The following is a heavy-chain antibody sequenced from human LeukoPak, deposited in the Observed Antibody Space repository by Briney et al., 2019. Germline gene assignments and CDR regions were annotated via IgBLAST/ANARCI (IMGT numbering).Heavy chain of an antibody. CDR3: ARGRDLFDS. CDR1: GCTFNSYS. CDR2: ISSSSATI. J-gene: IGHJ4*02. V-gene: IGHV3-48*04. Sequence: GGSLRLSCVASGCTFNSYSMNWFRQAPGKGLEWISYISSSSATIYYADSVKGRFAISRDNAKSSLYLQMNSLRAEDTAVYYCARGRDLFDSWGQGTLVIVSS.